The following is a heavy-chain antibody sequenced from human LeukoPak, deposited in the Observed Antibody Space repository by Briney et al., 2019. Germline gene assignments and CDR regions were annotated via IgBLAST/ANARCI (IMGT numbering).Heavy chain of an antibody. CDR3: ARDHVY. CDR1: RFTFSSYS. Sequence: GGSLRLSCAASRFTFSSYSMNWVRQAPGKGLEWVSYISSSSTIYYADSVKGRSTISRDNAKNSLYLQMNSLRDEDTAVYYCARDHVYWGQGTLVTVSS. V-gene: IGHV3-48*02. J-gene: IGHJ4*02. CDR2: ISSSSTI.